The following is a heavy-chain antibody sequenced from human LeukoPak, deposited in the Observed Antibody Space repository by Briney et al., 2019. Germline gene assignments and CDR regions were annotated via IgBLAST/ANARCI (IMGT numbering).Heavy chain of an antibody. CDR1: GYTFTSYD. V-gene: IGHV1-8*01. Sequence: GASVKVSCKASGYTFTSYDINWVRQATGQGHEWMGWMNPNSGNTGYAQKFQGRVTMTRNTSISTAYMELSSLRSEDTAVYYCARDYGSGSYYLYPYGMDVWGQGTTVTVSS. CDR3: ARDYGSGSYYLYPYGMDV. D-gene: IGHD3-10*01. J-gene: IGHJ6*02. CDR2: MNPNSGNT.